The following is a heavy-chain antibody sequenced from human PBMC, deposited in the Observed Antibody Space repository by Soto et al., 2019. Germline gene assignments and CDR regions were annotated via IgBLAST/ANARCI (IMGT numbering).Heavy chain of an antibody. CDR1: GGSFSCYY. V-gene: IGHV4-34*01. CDR2: INDSGST. J-gene: IGHJ5*02. CDR3: ERDRRYVLLWFAGYASWFDP. D-gene: IGHD3-10*01. Sequence: SETLSLTCAFYGGSFSCYYWSWIRHPPGKGLEWIGEINDSGSTNYNPSLKSRVTISVDTSKNQFSLKLSSVTAADTAVYYCERDRRYVLLWFAGYASWFDPWGQGTLVTVS.